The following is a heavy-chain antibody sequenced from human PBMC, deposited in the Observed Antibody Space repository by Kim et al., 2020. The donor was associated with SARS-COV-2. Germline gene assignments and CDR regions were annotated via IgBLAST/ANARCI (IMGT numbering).Heavy chain of an antibody. CDR3: AEDWFLMVRGVFDY. CDR2: ISGSGGST. V-gene: IGHV3-23*01. CDR1: GFTFSTYA. J-gene: IGHJ4*02. D-gene: IGHD3-10*01. Sequence: GGSLRLSCAASGFTFSTYAMSWVRQAPGKGLEWVSGISGSGGSTYYVDSVKGRFTISRDSSRNTLYLQMNSLRAEDTAVYYCAEDWFLMVRGVFDYWGQGILVTVSS.